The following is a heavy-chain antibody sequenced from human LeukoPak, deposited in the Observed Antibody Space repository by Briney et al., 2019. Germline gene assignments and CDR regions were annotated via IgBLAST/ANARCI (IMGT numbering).Heavy chain of an antibody. CDR3: ARGHKPYYYDSSGYYYFDY. CDR2: IYYSGST. Sequence: PSETLSLTCTVSGGSISNYYWSWIRQAPGKGLEWIGYIYYSGSTYYNPSLKSRVTISVDTSKNQFSLKLSSVTAADTAVYYCARGHKPYYYDSSGYYYFDYWGQGTLVTVSS. V-gene: IGHV4-59*12. J-gene: IGHJ4*02. D-gene: IGHD3-22*01. CDR1: GGSISNYY.